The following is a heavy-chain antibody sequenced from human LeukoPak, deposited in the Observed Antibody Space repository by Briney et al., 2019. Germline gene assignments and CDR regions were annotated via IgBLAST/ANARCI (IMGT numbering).Heavy chain of an antibody. Sequence: ASVKVSCKASGYTFTSYGISWVRQAPGQGLEWMGWISAYNGNTNYAQKLQGRVTMTTDTSTSTAYVELRSLRSDDTAVYYCARVTSSSWLVHFPRGPFDPWGQGTLVTVSS. J-gene: IGHJ5*02. CDR3: ARVTSSSWLVHFPRGPFDP. D-gene: IGHD6-13*01. CDR1: GYTFTSYG. V-gene: IGHV1-18*01. CDR2: ISAYNGNT.